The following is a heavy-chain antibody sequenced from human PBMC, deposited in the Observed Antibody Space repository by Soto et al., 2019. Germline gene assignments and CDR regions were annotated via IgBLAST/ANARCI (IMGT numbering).Heavy chain of an antibody. CDR3: ARDREGVGAGLF. CDR2: ISSRSSYI. CDR1: GFTFSTYS. V-gene: IGHV3-21*01. Sequence: EVQLVESGGGLVKPGGSLRLSCAASGFTFSTYSLNWVRQAPGKGLEWVSSISSRSSYIFYADSVKGRFTISRDDAKNSLYLQMNSLRAEDTAVYYCARDREGVGAGLFWGQGTMVTVSS. J-gene: IGHJ3*01. D-gene: IGHD1-26*01.